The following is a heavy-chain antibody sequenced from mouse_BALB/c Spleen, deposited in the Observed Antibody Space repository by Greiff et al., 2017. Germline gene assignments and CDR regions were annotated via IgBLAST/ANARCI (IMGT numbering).Heavy chain of an antibody. CDR2: IRLKSNNYAT. Sequence: EVKLEESGGGLVQPGGSMKLSCVASGFTFSNYWMNWVRQSPEKGLEWVAEIRLKSNNYATHYAESVKGRFTISRDDSKSSVYLQMNNLRAEDTGIYYCTRGYGSSYVDWYFDVWGAGTTVTVSS. J-gene: IGHJ1*01. CDR3: TRGYGSSYVDWYFDV. CDR1: GFTFSNYW. D-gene: IGHD1-1*01. V-gene: IGHV6-6*02.